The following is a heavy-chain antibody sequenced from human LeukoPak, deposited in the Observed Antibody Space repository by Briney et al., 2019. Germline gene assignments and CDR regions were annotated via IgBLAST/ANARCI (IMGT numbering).Heavy chain of an antibody. CDR2: IYNGVPT. V-gene: IGHV4-4*09. Sequence: SETLSLSCTTSGAPISRFYWSWVRQPPGKGLEWIGNIYNGVPTFFNPSLKSRVTLSVDTSKTQFSLQLASVTAADTAVYYCVQTTGWPGFDYWGQGILVTVSS. J-gene: IGHJ4*02. CDR3: VQTTGWPGFDY. D-gene: IGHD6-19*01. CDR1: GAPISRFY.